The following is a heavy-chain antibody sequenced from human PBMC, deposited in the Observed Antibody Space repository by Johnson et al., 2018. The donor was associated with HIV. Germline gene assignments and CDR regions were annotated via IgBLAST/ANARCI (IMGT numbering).Heavy chain of an antibody. CDR2: ISGSGSNT. CDR3: AKDLSWKGYCDALDI. Sequence: VQLVESGGGLVQPGGSLRLSCAASGFTFSSYAMSWVRQAPGKGLEWVSIISGSGSNTYYADSVKGRFTISRDNSKNSLYLQMNSLRAEDPALYYCAKDLSWKGYCDALDIWGQGTMVTVSS. V-gene: IGHV3-23*04. J-gene: IGHJ3*02. CDR1: GFTFSSYA. D-gene: IGHD3-22*01.